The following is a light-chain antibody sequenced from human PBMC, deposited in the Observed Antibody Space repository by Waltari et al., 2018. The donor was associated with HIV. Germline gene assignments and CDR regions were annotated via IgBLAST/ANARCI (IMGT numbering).Light chain of an antibody. Sequence: QSVLIQPPSASGTPGQRVTISCSGRRSNIGSNSVNWYQQFPGTAPKLLIYSNDRRPSGVPDRFSGSKSGTSASLVINGLQPEDEADYYCSAWDDNLNALFGGGTTVTVV. V-gene: IGLV1-44*01. CDR1: RSNIGSNS. CDR3: SAWDDNLNAL. CDR2: SND. J-gene: IGLJ2*01.